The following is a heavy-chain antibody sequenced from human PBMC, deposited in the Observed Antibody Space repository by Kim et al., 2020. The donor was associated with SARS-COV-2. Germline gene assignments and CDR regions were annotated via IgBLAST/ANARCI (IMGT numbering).Heavy chain of an antibody. CDR3: ARDGDYDFWSGYLGDYYGMDV. J-gene: IGHJ6*02. Sequence: SETLSLTCTVSGGSISSGGYYWSWIRQHPGKGLEWIGYIYYSGSTYYNPSLKSRVTISVDTSKNQFSLKLSSVTAADTAVYYCARDGDYDFWSGYLGDYYGMDVWGQGTTVTVSS. CDR2: IYYSGST. D-gene: IGHD3-3*01. V-gene: IGHV4-31*03. CDR1: GGSISSGGYY.